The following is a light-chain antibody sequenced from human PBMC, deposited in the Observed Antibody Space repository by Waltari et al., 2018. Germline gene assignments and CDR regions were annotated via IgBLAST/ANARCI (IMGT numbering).Light chain of an antibody. CDR2: WAS. V-gene: IGKV4-1*01. CDR3: QQYYSSPPT. CDR1: QSILYSSNNKNY. J-gene: IGKJ2*01. Sequence: DIVMTQSPDYLAVSLGERATINCKSSQSILYSSNNKNYFDWYQRKPGQAPKLLIYWASTRESRVPYRFSGSGSGTDCTLTISSLQAEDVAVYHCQQYYSSPPTFGQGTKLEIK.